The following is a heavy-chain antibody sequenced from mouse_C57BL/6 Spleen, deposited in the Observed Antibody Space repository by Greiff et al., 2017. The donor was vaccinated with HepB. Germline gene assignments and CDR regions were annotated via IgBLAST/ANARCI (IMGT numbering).Heavy chain of an antibody. J-gene: IGHJ2*01. D-gene: IGHD1-1*01. V-gene: IGHV5-9-1*02. CDR2: ISSGGDYI. CDR1: GFTFSSYA. Sequence: EVKLVESGEGLVKPGGSLKLSCAASGFTFSSYAMSWVRQTPEKRLEWVAYISSGGDYIYYADTVKGRFTISRDNARNTLYLQMSSLKSEDTAMYYCTRGDYYGSSYTLYYFDYWGQGTTLTVSS. CDR3: TRGDYYGSSYTLYYFDY.